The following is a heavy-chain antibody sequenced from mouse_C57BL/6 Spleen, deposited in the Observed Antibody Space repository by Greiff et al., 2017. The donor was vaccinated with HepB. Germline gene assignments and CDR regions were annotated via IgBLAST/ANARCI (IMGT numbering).Heavy chain of an antibody. CDR3: ASYYYGSSPWYFDV. V-gene: IGHV1-64*01. Sequence: VQLQQPGAELVKPGASVKLSCKASGYTFTSYWMHWVKQRPGQGLEWIGMIHPNSGSTNYNEKFKSKATLTVDKSSSTAYLQLSSLTSEDSAVYYGASYYYGSSPWYFDVWGTGTTVTVSS. CDR2: IHPNSGST. D-gene: IGHD1-1*01. CDR1: GYTFTSYW. J-gene: IGHJ1*03.